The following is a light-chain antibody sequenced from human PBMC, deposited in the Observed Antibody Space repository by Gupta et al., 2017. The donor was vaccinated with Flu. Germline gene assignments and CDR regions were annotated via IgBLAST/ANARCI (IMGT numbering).Light chain of an antibody. Sequence: SVLTQPPSASGTPGQRVTIFCSGSSSNIGSNHVDWYQQLPGTAPKLLIYRNNQRPSGVPDRFSGSKSGTSASLAISGLRSEDEADYYCAAWDDSLSGSLFGGGTKLTVL. CDR2: RNN. V-gene: IGLV1-47*01. CDR3: AAWDDSLSGSL. J-gene: IGLJ2*01. CDR1: SSNIGSNH.